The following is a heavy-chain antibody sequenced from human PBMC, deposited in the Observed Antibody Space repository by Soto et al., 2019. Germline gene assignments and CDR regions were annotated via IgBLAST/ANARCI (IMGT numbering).Heavy chain of an antibody. Sequence: GASVKVSCKASGSTFTGYYMHWVRQAPGQGLEWMGWINPNSGGTNYAQKFQGRVTMTTDTSTSTAYMELRSLRSDDTAVYYCARDSSYSSSPRDYYYYGMDVWGEGITVTVSS. CDR2: INPNSGGT. J-gene: IGHJ6*04. V-gene: IGHV1-2*02. CDR1: GSTFTGYY. D-gene: IGHD6-6*01. CDR3: ARDSSYSSSPRDYYYYGMDV.